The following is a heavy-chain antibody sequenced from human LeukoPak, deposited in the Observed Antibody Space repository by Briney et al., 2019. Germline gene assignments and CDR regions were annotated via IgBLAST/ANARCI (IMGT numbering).Heavy chain of an antibody. CDR2: IRYDGSNK. J-gene: IGHJ4*02. CDR1: GFTFSSYG. Sequence: GGSLRLSCAASGFTFSSYGMHWVRQAPGKGLEWVAFIRYDGSNKYYADSVKGRFTISRDNSRNTLYLQMNSLRAEDTAVYYCAKDLFSLGPSYLTTGTLDYWGQGTLVTVSS. D-gene: IGHD4-17*01. V-gene: IGHV3-30*02. CDR3: AKDLFSLGPSYLTTGTLDY.